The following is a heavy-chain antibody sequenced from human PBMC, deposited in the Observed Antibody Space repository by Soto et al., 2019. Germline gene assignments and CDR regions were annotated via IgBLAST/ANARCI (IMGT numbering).Heavy chain of an antibody. CDR2: IIPIFGTA. D-gene: IGHD3-22*01. CDR1: GGTLSSYA. J-gene: IGHJ4*02. Sequence: SVKVSCKASGGTLSSYAISWVRQAPGQGLEWMGGIIPIFGTANYAQKFQGRVTITADESTSTAYMELSSLRSEDTAVYYCARDRSYYDSSGYFPSSFDYWGQGTLVTVSS. V-gene: IGHV1-69*13. CDR3: ARDRSYYDSSGYFPSSFDY.